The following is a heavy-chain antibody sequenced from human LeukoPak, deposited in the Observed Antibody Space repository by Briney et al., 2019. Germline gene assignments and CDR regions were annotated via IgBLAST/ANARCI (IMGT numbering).Heavy chain of an antibody. CDR3: ARAGSHWHYVY. D-gene: IGHD3-10*01. J-gene: IGHJ4*02. CDR1: GLTFSSYW. V-gene: IGHV3-7*01. CDR2: IKQDGSER. Sequence: PGGSLRLSCAASGLTFSSYWMSWVRQTPGKGREWVANIKQDGSERYYVDSVKGRFTISRDNAKNSLSLQMNNLRVEDTAVYYCARAGSHWHYVYWGQGTVVTVSS.